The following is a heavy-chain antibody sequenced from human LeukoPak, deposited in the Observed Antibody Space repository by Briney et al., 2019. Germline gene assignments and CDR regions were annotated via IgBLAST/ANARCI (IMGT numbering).Heavy chain of an antibody. CDR2: IYYSGST. V-gene: IGHV4-59*12. J-gene: IGHJ4*02. D-gene: IGHD4-11*01. CDR1: GGSISSYY. CDR3: ARDDYSNSCDY. Sequence: SETLSLTCTVSGGSISSYYWSWIRQPPGKGLEWIGYIYYSGSTNYNPSLKSRVTMSVDTSKNQFSLKLSSVTAADTAVYYCARDDYSNSCDYWGQGTLVTVSS.